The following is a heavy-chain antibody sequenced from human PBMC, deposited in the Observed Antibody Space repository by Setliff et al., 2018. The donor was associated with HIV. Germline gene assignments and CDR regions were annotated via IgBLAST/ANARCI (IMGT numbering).Heavy chain of an antibody. CDR2: IYYSGST. V-gene: IGHV4-39*01. Sequence: LSLTCTVSGGSISSSSYYWGWIRQPPGKGLEWIGSIYYSGSTYYNPSLRSRVTIYVDTSKNQFSLKLSSVTAADTAVYYCARRQQLWLLYAFDIWGQGTMVTVSS. CDR3: ARRQQLWLLYAFDI. D-gene: IGHD5-18*01. J-gene: IGHJ3*02. CDR1: GGSISSSSYY.